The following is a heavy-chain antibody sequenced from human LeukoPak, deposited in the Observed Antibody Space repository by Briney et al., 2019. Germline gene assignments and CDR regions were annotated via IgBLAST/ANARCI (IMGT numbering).Heavy chain of an antibody. Sequence: ASVKVSCKASGYTFTSYGISWVRQAPGQGLEWMGWISANNGNTSYAQKFQGRVTMTTDISTSTSYMELRSLRSDDTAVYYCARIGLWRYYFDYWGQGTLVTVSS. CDR1: GYTFTSYG. CDR2: ISANNGNT. D-gene: IGHD2/OR15-2a*01. CDR3: ARIGLWRYYFDY. J-gene: IGHJ4*02. V-gene: IGHV1-18*01.